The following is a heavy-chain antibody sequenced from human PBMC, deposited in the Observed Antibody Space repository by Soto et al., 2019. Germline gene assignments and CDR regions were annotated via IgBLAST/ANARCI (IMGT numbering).Heavy chain of an antibody. CDR1: GDSIISGGFS. Sequence: SETLSLSCAVSGDSIISGGFSGSWIRQSPGKGLELIGYIYYSGSTYYNPSLKSRVTISVDRSKNEFSLRLSSVTAADTAVYYCARATFIRKGYYDATDYYYFDYWGQGTLVTVSS. CDR3: ARATFIRKGYYDATDYYYFDY. J-gene: IGHJ4*02. D-gene: IGHD3-22*01. CDR2: IYYSGST. V-gene: IGHV4-30-2*06.